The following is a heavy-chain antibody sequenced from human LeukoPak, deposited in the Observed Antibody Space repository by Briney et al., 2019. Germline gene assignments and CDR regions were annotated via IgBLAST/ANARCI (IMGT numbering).Heavy chain of an antibody. Sequence: ASVKVSCKASGYTFTSYYMHWVRQAPGQGLEWMGIINPSGGSTSYAQKFQGRVTMTRDTSTSTVYMELSSLRSEDTAVYYCARVRGIAAAGNHWFDPWGQGTLVTVSS. CDR3: ARVRGIAAAGNHWFDP. CDR1: GYTFTSYY. J-gene: IGHJ5*02. CDR2: INPSGGST. D-gene: IGHD6-13*01. V-gene: IGHV1-46*01.